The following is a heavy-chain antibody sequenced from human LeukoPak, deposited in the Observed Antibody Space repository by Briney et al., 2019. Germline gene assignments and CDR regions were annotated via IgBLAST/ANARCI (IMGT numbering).Heavy chain of an antibody. Sequence: GWSLRLSCEASGFTFSSYAMSWVRQAPGKGLEWVAAISGPAGSWDYADSVKGRFTVSRDNSKNTLFLQMNSLRAEDTATYYCAKKVGLVSAPLWYFDVWGQGTLVAVSS. CDR2: ISGPAGSW. CDR1: GFTFSSYA. CDR3: AKKVGLVSAPLWYFDV. J-gene: IGHJ4*02. D-gene: IGHD5/OR15-5a*01. V-gene: IGHV3-23*01.